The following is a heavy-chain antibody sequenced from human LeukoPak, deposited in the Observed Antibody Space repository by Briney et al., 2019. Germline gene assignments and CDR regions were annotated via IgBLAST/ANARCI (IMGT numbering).Heavy chain of an antibody. Sequence: SETLSLTCTVSGGPISSYYWSWIRQPPGKGLEWIGYIYYSGSTNYNPSLKSRVTISVDTSKNQFSLKLGSVTAADTAVYYCANTVVVPDYYYMDVWGKGTTVTVSS. CDR3: ANTVVVPDYYYMDV. J-gene: IGHJ6*03. D-gene: IGHD2-2*01. CDR2: IYYSGST. CDR1: GGPISSYY. V-gene: IGHV4-59*01.